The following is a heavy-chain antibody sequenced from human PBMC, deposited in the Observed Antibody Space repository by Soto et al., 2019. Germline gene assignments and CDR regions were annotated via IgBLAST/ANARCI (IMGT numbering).Heavy chain of an antibody. J-gene: IGHJ6*02. CDR3: ARGNYYDSSGYYPGGMDV. Sequence: GGSLRLSCAASGFTFSSYAMHWVRQAPGKGLEWVAVISYDGSNKYYADSVKGRFTISRDNSKNTLYLQMNSLRAEDTAVYYRARGNYYDSSGYYPGGMDVWGQGTTVTVSS. V-gene: IGHV3-30-3*01. CDR2: ISYDGSNK. D-gene: IGHD3-22*01. CDR1: GFTFSSYA.